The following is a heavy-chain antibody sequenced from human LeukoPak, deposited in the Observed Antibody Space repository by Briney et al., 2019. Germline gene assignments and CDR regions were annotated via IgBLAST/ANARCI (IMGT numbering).Heavy chain of an antibody. V-gene: IGHV5-51*01. D-gene: IGHD3-3*01. CDR3: ARREVGGDSSSGYEYYYYMDV. Sequence: GESLKISCKASGYTFTNYWIGWVRQMPGKGLEWMAMIYPDDSDTKYSPSFQGQVTISVDESINTAYLQWSSLKASDTAIYYCARREVGGDSSSGYEYYYYMDVWGKGTAVTVSS. CDR2: IYPDDSDT. J-gene: IGHJ6*03. CDR1: GYTFTNYW.